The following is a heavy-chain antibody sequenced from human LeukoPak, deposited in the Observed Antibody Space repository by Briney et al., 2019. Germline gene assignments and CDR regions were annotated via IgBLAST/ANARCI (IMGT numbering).Heavy chain of an antibody. CDR3: AGQGPRRFIAVAGTGLFDY. CDR1: GGSISSYY. CDR2: IYYSGST. J-gene: IGHJ4*02. D-gene: IGHD6-19*01. V-gene: IGHV4-59*08. Sequence: PSETLSLTCTVSGGSISSYYWSWIRQPPGKGLEWIGYIYYSGSTNYNPSLKSRVTISVDTSKNQFSLKLSSVTAADTAVYYCAGQGPRRFIAVAGTGLFDYWGQGTLVTVSS.